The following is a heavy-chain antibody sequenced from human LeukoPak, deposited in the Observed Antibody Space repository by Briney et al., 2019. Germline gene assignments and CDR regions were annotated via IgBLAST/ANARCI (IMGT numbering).Heavy chain of an antibody. CDR3: ARGGAYCGGDCYSFFDY. V-gene: IGHV4-39*07. Sequence: PSETLSLTCTVSGGSISSSSYYWGWIRQPPGKGLEWIGSIYYSGSTNYNPSLKSRVTISVDTSKNQFSLKLSSVTAADTAVYYCARGGAYCGGDCYSFFDYWGQGTLVTVSS. J-gene: IGHJ4*02. CDR2: IYYSGST. D-gene: IGHD2-21*02. CDR1: GGSISSSSYY.